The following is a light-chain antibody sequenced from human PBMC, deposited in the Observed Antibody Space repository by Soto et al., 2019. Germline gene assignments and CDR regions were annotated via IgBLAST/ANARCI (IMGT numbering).Light chain of an antibody. J-gene: IGKJ3*01. V-gene: IGKV1-39*01. CDR3: QQSYNSPLT. CDR2: AAS. CDR1: QSISTY. Sequence: DIQMTQSPASLSASVGDRVTITCRASQSISTYLIWFQQKPGKAPKLLIYAASFLQSGVPSRFSGSGSGTDFTLTISSLLPEDFATYYCQQSYNSPLTFGPGTTVDVK.